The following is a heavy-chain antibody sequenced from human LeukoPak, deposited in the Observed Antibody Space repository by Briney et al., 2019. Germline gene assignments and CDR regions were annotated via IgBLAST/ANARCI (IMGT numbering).Heavy chain of an antibody. CDR1: GYTLTYYG. CDR2: INPYNGNT. D-gene: IGHD2-2*01. V-gene: IGHV1-18*04. Sequence: GASVKVSCKASGYTLTYYGISWVRQAPGQGLEWMGWINPYNGNTNYAQKFQGRVTMTTDTSTSTAYMELRSLRSDDTAVYYCARDDNALPYPFDYWGQGTLVIVPP. J-gene: IGHJ4*02. CDR3: ARDDNALPYPFDY.